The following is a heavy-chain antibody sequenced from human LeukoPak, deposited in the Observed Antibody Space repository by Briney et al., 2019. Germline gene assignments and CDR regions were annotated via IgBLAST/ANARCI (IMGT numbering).Heavy chain of an antibody. V-gene: IGHV3-30*03. CDR3: DPIWFGELDSGY. D-gene: IGHD3-10*01. CDR1: GFTFSSYG. CDR2: ISYDGSNK. J-gene: IGHJ4*02. Sequence: PGRSLRLSCAASGFTFSSYGMHWVRQAPGKGLEWVAVISYDGSNKYYADSVKGRFTISRDNSKNTLYLQMNSLRAEDTAVYYCDPIWFGELDSGYWGQGTLVTVSS.